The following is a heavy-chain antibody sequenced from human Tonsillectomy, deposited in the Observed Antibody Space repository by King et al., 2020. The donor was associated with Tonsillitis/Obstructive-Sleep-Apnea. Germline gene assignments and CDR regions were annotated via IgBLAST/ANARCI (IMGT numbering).Heavy chain of an antibody. CDR1: GFTVSSNY. CDR3: ARDSLSNYNDY. V-gene: IGHV3-53*01. J-gene: IGHJ4*02. D-gene: IGHD4-11*01. CDR2: IYSGGST. Sequence: VQLVESGGGLIQPGGSLRLSCAASGFTVSSNYMSWVRQAPGKGLEWVSVIYSGGSTYYADSVKGRFTISRDNSKNTLYLQMNSLRAEDTAVYYCARDSLSNYNDYWGQGTLGTVSS.